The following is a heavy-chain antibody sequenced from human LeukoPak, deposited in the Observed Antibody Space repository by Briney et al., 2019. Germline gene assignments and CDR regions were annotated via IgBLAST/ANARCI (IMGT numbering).Heavy chain of an antibody. Sequence: GGSLRLSCAASGFSFSSYSMNWVRQAPGKGLEWVSVFYVGGATYYADSVKGRFTISRDNSDNTLYLQMKSLRAEDTAVYYCARGDGYNFFDYWGQGTPVTVSS. CDR1: GFSFSSYS. J-gene: IGHJ4*02. V-gene: IGHV3-53*01. CDR2: FYVGGAT. CDR3: ARGDGYNFFDY. D-gene: IGHD5-24*01.